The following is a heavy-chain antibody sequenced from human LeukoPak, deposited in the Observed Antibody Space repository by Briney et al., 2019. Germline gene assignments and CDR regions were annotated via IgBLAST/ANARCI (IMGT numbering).Heavy chain of an antibody. D-gene: IGHD6-19*01. V-gene: IGHV3-49*04. CDR3: TASSGWYYFDY. CDR2: IRSKAYGGTT. Sequence: GRSLRLSCAASGFTFSSYGMHWVRQAPGKGLEWVGFIRSKAYGGTTEYAASVKGRFTISRDDSKSIAYLQMNSLKTEDTAVYYCTASSGWYYFDYWGQGTLVTVSS. J-gene: IGHJ4*02. CDR1: GFTFSSYG.